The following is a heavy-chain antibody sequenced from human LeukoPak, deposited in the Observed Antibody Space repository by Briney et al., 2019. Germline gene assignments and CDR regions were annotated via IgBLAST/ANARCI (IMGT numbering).Heavy chain of an antibody. D-gene: IGHD4-17*01. CDR2: IYYSGST. CDR1: GGSISSYY. J-gene: IGHJ3*02. Sequence: PSETLSLTCTVSGGSISSYYWSWIRQPPGKGLEWIGYIYYSGSTSYNPSLKSRVTISVDTSKNQFSLKLSSVTVADTAVYYCATLEPTTVTTEAGAFDIWGQGTMVTVSS. V-gene: IGHV4-59*01. CDR3: ATLEPTTVTTEAGAFDI.